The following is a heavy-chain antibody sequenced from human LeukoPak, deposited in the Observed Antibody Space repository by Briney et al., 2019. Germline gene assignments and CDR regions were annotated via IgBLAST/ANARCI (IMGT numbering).Heavy chain of an antibody. D-gene: IGHD3-22*01. CDR2: IKEDGSEK. Sequence: GGSLRLSCAASEFTFSSYWMSWVRQAPGKGLEWVANIKEDGSEKYYVDSVKGRFTISRDNAKNSLYLQMNSLRAEDTAVYYCARDSGSRYDSSGRGAFDYWGQGTLVTVSS. V-gene: IGHV3-7*01. CDR3: ARDSGSRYDSSGRGAFDY. CDR1: EFTFSSYW. J-gene: IGHJ4*02.